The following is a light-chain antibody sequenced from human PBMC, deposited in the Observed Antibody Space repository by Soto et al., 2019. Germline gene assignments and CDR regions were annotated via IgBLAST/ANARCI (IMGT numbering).Light chain of an antibody. CDR3: QQYNKWPRT. V-gene: IGKV3D-15*01. Sequence: EIVLTQSPGTLSLSPGERATLSCRASQSVSSYYLAWYQQKPGQAPRLLIYDASHRATGIPARFSGSGSGTEFTLTISSLQSEDFAVYYCQQYNKWPRTFGQGTKVDIK. CDR1: QSVSSY. J-gene: IGKJ1*01. CDR2: DAS.